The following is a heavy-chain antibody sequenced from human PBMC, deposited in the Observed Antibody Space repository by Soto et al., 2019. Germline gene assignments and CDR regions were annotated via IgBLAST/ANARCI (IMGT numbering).Heavy chain of an antibody. Sequence: PGESLKISCKGSGYSFTSYWISWVRQMPGKGLEWMGRIDPSDSYTNYSPSFQGHVTISADKSISTAYLQWSSLKASDTAMYYCAGTPITIFGVFKGGGAYYYYYGMDVWGQGTTVTVSS. D-gene: IGHD3-3*01. J-gene: IGHJ6*02. CDR1: GYSFTSYW. CDR3: AGTPITIFGVFKGGGAYYYYYGMDV. V-gene: IGHV5-10-1*01. CDR2: IDPSDSYT.